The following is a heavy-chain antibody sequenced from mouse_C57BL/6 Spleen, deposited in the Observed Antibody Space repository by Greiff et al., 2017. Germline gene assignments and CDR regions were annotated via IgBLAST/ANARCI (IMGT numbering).Heavy chain of an antibody. CDR1: GFTFSGYG. CDR2: ISSGSSTI. CDR3: ARPRRYFDV. J-gene: IGHJ1*03. Sequence: EVQLVESGGGLVKPGGSLKLSCAASGFTFSGYGMHWVRQAPEKGLEWVAYISSGSSTIYYADTVKGRFTISRDNAKNTLFLQMTSLRAEDTAMYYCARPRRYFDVWGTGTTVTVSS. V-gene: IGHV5-17*01.